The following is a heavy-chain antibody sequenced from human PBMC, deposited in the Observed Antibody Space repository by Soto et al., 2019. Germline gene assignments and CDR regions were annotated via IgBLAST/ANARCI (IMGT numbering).Heavy chain of an antibody. CDR2: ISSSSSYT. J-gene: IGHJ6*02. Sequence: GGSLRLSCAASGFTFSDYYMSWIRQAPGKGLEWVSYISSSSSYTNYADSVKGRFTTSRDNAKNSLYLQMNSLRAEDTAVYYCARDHVDTDMSPGGMDVWGQGTTVTVSS. V-gene: IGHV3-11*06. D-gene: IGHD5-18*01. CDR3: ARDHVDTDMSPGGMDV. CDR1: GFTFSDYY.